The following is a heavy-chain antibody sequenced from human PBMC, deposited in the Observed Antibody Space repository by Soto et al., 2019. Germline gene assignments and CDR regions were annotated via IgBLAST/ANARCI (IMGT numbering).Heavy chain of an antibody. Sequence: SVKVSCKASGGTFSRYAINWVRQAPGQGLEWMGGIIPMFGTTNYAQKFKGRVTITADESTSTVYMELNTLRSEDAAVYYCARASIHGSSWYFWFDPWGQGTLVTVSS. CDR2: IIPMFGTT. CDR1: GGTFSRYA. CDR3: ARASIHGSSWYFWFDP. J-gene: IGHJ5*01. V-gene: IGHV1-69*13. D-gene: IGHD6-13*01.